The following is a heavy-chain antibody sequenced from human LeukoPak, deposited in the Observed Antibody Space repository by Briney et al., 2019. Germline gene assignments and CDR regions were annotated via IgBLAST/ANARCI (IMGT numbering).Heavy chain of an antibody. CDR3: AAAYGSGEGYFDY. CDR2: ISSSGSTV. Sequence: AGSLGLSCAASGFTFSSYEMDWVRQAPGKGLGWVSYISSSGSTVYYADSVKGRFTISRDNAKNSLYLQMNSLGAEDTAVYYCAAAYGSGEGYFDYWGQGTLVTVSS. J-gene: IGHJ4*02. V-gene: IGHV3-48*03. CDR1: GFTFSSYE. D-gene: IGHD3-10*01.